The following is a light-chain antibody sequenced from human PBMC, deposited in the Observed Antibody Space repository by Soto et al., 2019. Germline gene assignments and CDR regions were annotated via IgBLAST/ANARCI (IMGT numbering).Light chain of an antibody. CDR1: SSNIETND. J-gene: IGLJ2*01. Sequence: QSALTQPPSASGTPGQRVTISCSGSSSNIETNDIYWHQQLPGSAPKLLIYSNDQRPSGVPDRFSASKSGTSASLAISELRSEDEAEYFCATWDDSLSGVLFGGGTKVTVL. V-gene: IGLV1-47*02. CDR2: SND. CDR3: ATWDDSLSGVL.